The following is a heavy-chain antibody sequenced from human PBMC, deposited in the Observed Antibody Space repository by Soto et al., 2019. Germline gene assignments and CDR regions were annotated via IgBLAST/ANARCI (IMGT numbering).Heavy chain of an antibody. CDR2: LYSGGQT. J-gene: IGHJ4*02. CDR3: SKNNVAPAFVGFEY. Sequence: VQLVESGGGLVQPGGSLRLSCAVSGFNFDNSYMSWVRQAPGKGLEWVSILYSGGQTYYTESVRGRFTISRDISKNTLDLQMNRLTADDTAVYYCSKNNVAPAFVGFEYWGQGTLVTVSP. D-gene: IGHD2-2*01. CDR1: GFNFDNSY. V-gene: IGHV3-53*01.